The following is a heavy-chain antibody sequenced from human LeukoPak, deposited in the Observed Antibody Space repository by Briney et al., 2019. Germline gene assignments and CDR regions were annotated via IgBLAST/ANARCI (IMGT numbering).Heavy chain of an antibody. V-gene: IGHV3-30-3*01. CDR2: MSSDGNAI. CDR1: GFAFTAYL. Sequence: GGSLRLSCAASGFAFTAYLIHWVRQPPGKGLEWVAVMSSDGNAIFYADSVRGRFTISRDNSKYTLYLQVNSLRVEDTAVYYCVREGEHFDYWGQGTLVTVSS. D-gene: IGHD1/OR15-1a*01. CDR3: VREGEHFDY. J-gene: IGHJ4*02.